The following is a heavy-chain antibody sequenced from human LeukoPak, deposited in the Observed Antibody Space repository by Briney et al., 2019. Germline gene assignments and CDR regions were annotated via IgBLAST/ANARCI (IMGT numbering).Heavy chain of an antibody. Sequence: GGSLRLSCAASGFTFSSYAMSWVRQAPGKGLEWVSAISGSGGSTYYAGSVKGRFTISRDNSKNTLYLQMNSPRAEDTAVYYCAKDRGYCSGGSCYRVYWGQGTLVTVSS. CDR3: AKDRGYCSGGSCYRVY. J-gene: IGHJ4*02. CDR1: GFTFSSYA. D-gene: IGHD2-15*01. CDR2: ISGSGGST. V-gene: IGHV3-23*01.